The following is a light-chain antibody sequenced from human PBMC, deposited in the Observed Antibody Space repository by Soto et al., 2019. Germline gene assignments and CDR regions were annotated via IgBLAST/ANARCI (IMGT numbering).Light chain of an antibody. CDR3: LQYNTFSAT. J-gene: IGKJ5*01. Sequence: DIQMTQSPSTLSPSVGDRVTITCRASQNIVNWLAWYQQKPGKAPKILIYGASTLESGVPSRFSGSGSGTEFTLTTTNLQPDDFATYYCLQYNTFSATFGQGTRLEIK. CDR2: GAS. V-gene: IGKV1-5*01. CDR1: QNIVNW.